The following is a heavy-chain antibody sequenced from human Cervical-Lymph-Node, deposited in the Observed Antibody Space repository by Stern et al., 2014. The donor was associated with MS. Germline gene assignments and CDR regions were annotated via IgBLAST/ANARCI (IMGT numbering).Heavy chain of an antibody. V-gene: IGHV4-4*02. CDR1: GDSISTTTW. J-gene: IGHJ4*02. D-gene: IGHD3/OR15-3a*01. CDR2: IHHSGIT. Sequence: VHLVESGPGLVKPSGTLSLTCAVSGDSISTTTWWTWVRQSPGKGLEWIGKIHHSGITDYSPSVKSRVTISLDTSKNQFSLRLNSVTAADPAMYFCARWRGTGLFDYWGQGAQVTVSS. CDR3: ARWRGTGLFDY.